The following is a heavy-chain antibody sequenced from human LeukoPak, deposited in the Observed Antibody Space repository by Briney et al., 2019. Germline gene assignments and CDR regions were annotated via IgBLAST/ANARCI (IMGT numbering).Heavy chain of an antibody. CDR2: INHSGST. V-gene: IGHV4-34*01. D-gene: IGHD3-10*01. CDR1: GGSFSGYY. J-gene: IGHJ5*02. Sequence: SETLSLTCAVYGGSFSGYYWSWIRQPPGKGLEWIGEINHSGSTNYNPSLKSRVTISVDTSKNQFSLKLSSVTAADTAVYYCARTGRLLWFGESRGNWFDPWGQGTLVIVSS. CDR3: ARTGRLLWFGESRGNWFDP.